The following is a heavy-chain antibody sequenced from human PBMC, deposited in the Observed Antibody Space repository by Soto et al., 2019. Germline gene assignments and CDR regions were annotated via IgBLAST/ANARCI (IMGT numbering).Heavy chain of an antibody. CDR2: ISAYNGNT. Sequence: GASVKVSCKASGYTFTSYGISWVRQAPGQGLEWMGWISAYNGNTNYAQKLQGRVTMTTDTSTSTAYMELRSLRSDDTAVYYCATTQSGYYYYYYMDVWGKGTTVTVSS. V-gene: IGHV1-18*01. D-gene: IGHD3-3*01. J-gene: IGHJ6*03. CDR1: GYTFTSYG. CDR3: ATTQSGYYYYYYMDV.